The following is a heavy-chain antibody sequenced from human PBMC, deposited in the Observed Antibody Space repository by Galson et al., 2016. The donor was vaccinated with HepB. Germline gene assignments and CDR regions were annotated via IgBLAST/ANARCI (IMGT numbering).Heavy chain of an antibody. CDR1: GGSFNDHY. CDR2: INHSGST. Sequence: SETLSLTCAVYGGSFNDHYWTWIRQAPAKGLEWIGEINHSGSTNYNPSLKSRLTISVDTSKNQFSLRLNSVTAADTAVYYCARGQTRWRRADRRINRRGYCFDNWGQGTLVTVSP. D-gene: IGHD1-14*01. CDR3: ARGQTRWRRADRRINRRGYCFDN. V-gene: IGHV4-34*01. J-gene: IGHJ4*02.